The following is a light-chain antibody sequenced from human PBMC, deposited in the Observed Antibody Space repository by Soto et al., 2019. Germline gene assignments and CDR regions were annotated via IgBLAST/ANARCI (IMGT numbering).Light chain of an antibody. J-gene: IGKJ1*01. V-gene: IGKV3-20*01. CDR1: QSVSSSY. Sequence: EIVLTQSPGTLFFSPGEIATLSCRASQSVSSSYLAWYQQKPGQAPRLLISGASSRATGIPDRFSGSGSGTDFTLTISRLEPEDFAVYYCQQYGSSRTFGQGTKVEI. CDR2: GAS. CDR3: QQYGSSRT.